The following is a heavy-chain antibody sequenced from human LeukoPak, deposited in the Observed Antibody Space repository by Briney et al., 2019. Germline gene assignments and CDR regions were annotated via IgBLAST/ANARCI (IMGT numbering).Heavy chain of an antibody. D-gene: IGHD3-10*01. CDR2: IRYDGSNK. Sequence: GGSLRLSCAASGFTFSSYGMHWVRQAPGKGLEWVAFIRYDGSNKYYADSVKGRFTTSRDNSKNTLYLQMNSLRAEDTAVYYCAKANMVRGVTLKFDYWGQGTLVTVSS. CDR1: GFTFSSYG. V-gene: IGHV3-30*02. CDR3: AKANMVRGVTLKFDY. J-gene: IGHJ4*02.